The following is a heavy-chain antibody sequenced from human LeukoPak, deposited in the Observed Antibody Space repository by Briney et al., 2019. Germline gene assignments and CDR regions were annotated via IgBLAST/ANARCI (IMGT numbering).Heavy chain of an antibody. V-gene: IGHV4-34*01. CDR2: INHSGST. CDR3: ARERVLLWYYDYLPFVGSGMDV. D-gene: IGHD3-3*01. J-gene: IGHJ6*02. CDR1: GGSFSGYY. Sequence: SETLSLTCAVYGGSFSGYYWSWIRQPPGKGLEWIGEINHSGSTNYNPSLKSRVTISVDTSKNQFSLKLSSVTAADTAVYYCARERVLLWYYDYLPFVGSGMDVWGQGTTVTVSS.